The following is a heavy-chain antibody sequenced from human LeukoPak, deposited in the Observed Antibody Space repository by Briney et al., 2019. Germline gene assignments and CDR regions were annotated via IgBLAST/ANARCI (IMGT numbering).Heavy chain of an antibody. CDR2: ISSSSSYI. CDR3: AREGQRGRDAFDI. V-gene: IGHV3-21*01. Sequence: GGSLRLSCAASGFTFSSYSMNWVRQAPGKGLEWVSSISSSSSYIYYADSVKGRFTISRDNAKNSLYLQMNSLRAEDTAVYYCAREGQRGRDAFDIWGQGTMVTVSS. J-gene: IGHJ3*02. CDR1: GFTFSSYS. D-gene: IGHD1-1*01.